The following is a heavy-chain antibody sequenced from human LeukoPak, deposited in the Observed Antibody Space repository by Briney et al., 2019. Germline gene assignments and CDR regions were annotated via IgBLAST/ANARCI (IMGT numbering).Heavy chain of an antibody. Sequence: HPGGSLRLSCAASGFTFSNYGMHWVRQAPGKGLEWVALIWYDGGNKYYADSVKGRFTISRDNSKNTLYLQMNSLRAEHTAVYYCARARARYDDYVDVRPFHYWGQGPLRPVSS. D-gene: IGHD4-17*01. CDR3: ARARARYDDYVDVRPFHY. CDR1: GFTFSNYG. J-gene: IGHJ4*02. CDR2: IWYDGGNK. V-gene: IGHV3-33*01.